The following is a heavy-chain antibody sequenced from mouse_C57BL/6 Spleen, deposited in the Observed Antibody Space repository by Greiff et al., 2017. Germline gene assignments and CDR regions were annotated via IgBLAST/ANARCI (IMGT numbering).Heavy chain of an antibody. Sequence: EVQLVESGGDLVKPGGSLKLSCAASGFTFSSYGMSWVRQTPDKRLEWVATISSGGSYTYYPDSVKGRFTISRDNAKNTLYQQMSSLKSEDTAMYYCARRDYDYDRGDYYAMDYWGQGTSVTVSS. J-gene: IGHJ4*01. D-gene: IGHD2-4*01. V-gene: IGHV5-6*01. CDR1: GFTFSSYG. CDR3: ARRDYDYDRGDYYAMDY. CDR2: ISSGGSYT.